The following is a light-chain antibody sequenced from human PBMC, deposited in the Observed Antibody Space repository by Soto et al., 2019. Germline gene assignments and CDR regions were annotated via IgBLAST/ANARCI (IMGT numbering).Light chain of an antibody. CDR2: DAS. V-gene: IGKV3-11*01. CDR1: QSVSIY. CDR3: QQRSNWPPIT. J-gene: IGKJ5*01. Sequence: EIVLTQSPATLSLSPGERATLSCRASQSVSIYLAWYQQRPGQAPRLLIYDASNRATGIPARFSGSGSGTDFTLTISSLEPEDFAVYYCQQRSNWPPITFGQGTDWRL.